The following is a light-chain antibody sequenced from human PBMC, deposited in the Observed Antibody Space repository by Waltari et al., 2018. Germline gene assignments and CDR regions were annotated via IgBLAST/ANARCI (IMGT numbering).Light chain of an antibody. CDR1: QSVRSY. CDR2: DAS. Sequence: EIVLTQSPATLSLSPGERATLSCRASQSVRSYLAWYQQKSGQAPRLLIYDASNRATGIPARFSGSGSVTDFTLTISSLEPEDFAVYYCQQRGNWPRITFGQGTRLEIK. V-gene: IGKV3-11*01. CDR3: QQRGNWPRIT. J-gene: IGKJ5*01.